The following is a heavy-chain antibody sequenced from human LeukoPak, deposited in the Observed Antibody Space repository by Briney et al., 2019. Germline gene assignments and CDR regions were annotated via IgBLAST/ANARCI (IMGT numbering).Heavy chain of an antibody. V-gene: IGHV4-59*08. Sequence: SETLSLTCTVSGGSISSYYWSWLRQPPGKGLEWIGYIYDTGSTNYNPSLKSRVTMSVDSSKNQFSLNLSSVTAADTAVYYCARRGEGGSYFSYWGQGTLVTVSS. CDR1: GGSISSYY. J-gene: IGHJ4*02. CDR3: ARRGEGGSYFSY. D-gene: IGHD1-26*01. CDR2: IYDTGST.